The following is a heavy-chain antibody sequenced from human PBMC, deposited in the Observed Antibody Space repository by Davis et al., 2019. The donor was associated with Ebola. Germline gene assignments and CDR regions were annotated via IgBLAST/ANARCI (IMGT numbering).Heavy chain of an antibody. CDR1: GGSISSSNW. CDR2: IYYSGST. V-gene: IGHV4-4*02. Sequence: GSLRLSCAVSGGSISSSNWWSWVRQPPGKGLEWIGYIYYSGSTYYNPSLKSRVTISVDTSKNQFSLKLSSVTAADTAVYYCARIMTTVTTGWFDPWGQGTLVTVSS. J-gene: IGHJ5*02. CDR3: ARIMTTVTTGWFDP. D-gene: IGHD4-17*01.